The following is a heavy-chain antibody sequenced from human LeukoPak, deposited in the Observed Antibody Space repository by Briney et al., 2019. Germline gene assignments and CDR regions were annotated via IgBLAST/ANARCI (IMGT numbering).Heavy chain of an antibody. CDR3: ARDCGGDCYAGY. J-gene: IGHJ4*02. V-gene: IGHV4-34*01. CDR2: INHSGST. Sequence: SETLSLTCAVYGGSFSGYYWSWIRQPPGKGLEWIGEINHSGSTNYNPSLKSRVTISVDTSKNQFSLELSSVTAADTAVYYCARDCGGDCYAGYWGQGTLVTVSS. D-gene: IGHD2-21*02. CDR1: GGSFSGYY.